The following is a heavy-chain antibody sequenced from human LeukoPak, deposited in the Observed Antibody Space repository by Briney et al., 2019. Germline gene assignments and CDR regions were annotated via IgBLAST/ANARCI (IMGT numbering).Heavy chain of an antibody. CDR1: GGTFSSYA. Sequence: GASVKVSCKASGGTFSSYAISWVRQAPGQGLEWMGGIIPIFGTANYAQKFQGRVTITADESTSTAYMELSSLRSEDTAVYYCAWLEAAGTIPYYYYYMDVWGKGTTVTVSS. V-gene: IGHV1-69*13. D-gene: IGHD6-13*01. CDR3: AWLEAAGTIPYYYYYMDV. CDR2: IIPIFGTA. J-gene: IGHJ6*03.